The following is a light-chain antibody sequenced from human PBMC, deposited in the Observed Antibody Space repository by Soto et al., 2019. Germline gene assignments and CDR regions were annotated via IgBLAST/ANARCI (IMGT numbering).Light chain of an antibody. CDR3: QSYYGSLSGSV. J-gene: IGLJ3*02. Sequence: QSVLTQPPSASGAPGQRVTISCTGTSSNIGAGYDVPWYQQLPGTAPKLLIYGNSNRPSGVPDRFSGSKSGTSASLAITGLQAEDEADYYCQSYYGSLSGSVFGGGTKLTVL. CDR2: GNS. CDR1: SSNIGAGYD. V-gene: IGLV1-40*01.